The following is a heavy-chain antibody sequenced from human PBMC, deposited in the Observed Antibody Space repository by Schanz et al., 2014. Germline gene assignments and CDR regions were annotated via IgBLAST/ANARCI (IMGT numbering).Heavy chain of an antibody. Sequence: GPEVKKPGASVTVSCKASGYDFHIYAYSWVRQAPGQGLEWTGFISTYNGNTNYAQKLKGRVTMTTDTSTTTVYLNLRSLRSDDTAVYYCARGGLSYSRSWSDHFDHWGQGTLVTVSS. CDR2: ISTYNGNT. CDR1: GYDFHIYA. J-gene: IGHJ4*02. V-gene: IGHV1-18*01. D-gene: IGHD6-13*01. CDR3: ARGGLSYSRSWSDHFDH.